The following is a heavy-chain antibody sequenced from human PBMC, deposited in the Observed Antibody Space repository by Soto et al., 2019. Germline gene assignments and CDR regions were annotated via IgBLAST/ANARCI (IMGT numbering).Heavy chain of an antibody. J-gene: IGHJ6*02. Sequence: PSETLSLTCDVSGGSIDNSHSFWCWVRQPPGRGLEFLGSVYYSGGTYYNPSLKSRVTVSVDTSKNQFSLKLSSVTAADTAVYYCARSMGAAYYYGMDVWGQGTTVTVSS. CDR3: ARSMGAAYYYGMDV. CDR2: VYYSGGT. CDR1: GGSIDNSHSF. V-gene: IGHV4-39*01. D-gene: IGHD2-15*01.